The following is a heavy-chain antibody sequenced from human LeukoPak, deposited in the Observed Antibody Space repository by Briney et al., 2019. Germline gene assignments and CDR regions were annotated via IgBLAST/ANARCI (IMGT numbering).Heavy chain of an antibody. CDR2: IHYSGNT. CDR1: GGSISGYY. J-gene: IGHJ4*02. V-gene: IGHV4-59*01. CDR3: ARGGTYYDY. Sequence: SETLSLTCTVSGGSISGYYWVWIRQPPGKGLEWIAYIHYSGNTNSNPSLKSRLTISVDASKNQFSLKLSSVTAADTAVYYCARGGTYYDYWGQGTLVTVSS. D-gene: IGHD1-26*01.